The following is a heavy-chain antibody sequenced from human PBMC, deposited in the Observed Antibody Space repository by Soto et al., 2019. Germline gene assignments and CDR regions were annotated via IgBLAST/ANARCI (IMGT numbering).Heavy chain of an antibody. J-gene: IGHJ4*02. V-gene: IGHV3-33*01. CDR3: ARDVLPYYYDTMPFDY. CDR2: IWYDGSNK. Sequence: SGGSLRLSCAASGFTFSSYGMHWVRQAPGKGLEWVAVIWYDGSNKYYADSVKGRFTISRDNSKNTLYLQMNSLRAEDTAVYYCARDVLPYYYDTMPFDYWGQGTLVTVSS. CDR1: GFTFSSYG. D-gene: IGHD3-22*01.